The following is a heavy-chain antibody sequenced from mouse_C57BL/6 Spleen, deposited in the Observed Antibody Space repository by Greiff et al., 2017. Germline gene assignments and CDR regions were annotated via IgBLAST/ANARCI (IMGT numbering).Heavy chain of an antibody. Sequence: QVQLKQSGAELMKPGASVKLSCKATGYTFTGYWIEWVKQRPGHGLEWIGEILPGSGSTTYNEKFKGKATFTADTSSNTAYMKLSSLTTEDSAMYYCARLSYYGSSYAIDYWGQGTSVTVSS. D-gene: IGHD1-1*01. CDR1: GYTFTGYW. J-gene: IGHJ4*01. CDR2: ILPGSGST. CDR3: ARLSYYGSSYAIDY. V-gene: IGHV1-9*01.